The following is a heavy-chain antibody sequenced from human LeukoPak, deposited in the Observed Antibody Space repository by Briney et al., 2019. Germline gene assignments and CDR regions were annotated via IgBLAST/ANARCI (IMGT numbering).Heavy chain of an antibody. CDR1: GFTFSSYS. D-gene: IGHD3-10*01. Sequence: GGSLRLSCAASGFTFSSYSMNWVGQAPGKGLEWVSSISSSSSYIYYADSVKGRFTISRDNAKNSLYLQMNSLRAEDTAVYYCARDEYYGSGSYYNYYYYMDVWGKGTTVTVSS. CDR3: ARDEYYGSGSYYNYYYYMDV. V-gene: IGHV3-21*01. J-gene: IGHJ6*03. CDR2: ISSSSSYI.